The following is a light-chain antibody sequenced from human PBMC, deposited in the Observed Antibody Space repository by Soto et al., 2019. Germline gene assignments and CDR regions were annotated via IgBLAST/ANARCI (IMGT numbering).Light chain of an antibody. J-gene: IGKJ1*01. CDR3: QQYNSYSRT. CDR1: QSISGY. CDR2: GAS. V-gene: IGKV1-39*01. Sequence: DIQMTQSPSSLSASVGDRVTITCRASQSISGYLNWYQQKPGKAPKVLISGASTLHNGVPSRFSGRGSGTDFTLTISSLQPEDVATYYCQQYNSYSRTFGQGTKVDIK.